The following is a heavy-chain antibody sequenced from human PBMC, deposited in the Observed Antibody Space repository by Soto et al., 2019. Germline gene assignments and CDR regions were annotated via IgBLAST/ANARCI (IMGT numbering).Heavy chain of an antibody. D-gene: IGHD3-10*01. Sequence: SETLSLTCTVSGGSISSSSYYWGWIRQPPGKGLEWIGSIYYSGSTYYNPSLKSRVTISVDTSKNQFSLKLSSVTAADTAVYYCAIWFGGRSTYDYWGQGTLVTVSS. CDR3: AIWFGGRSTYDY. V-gene: IGHV4-39*01. CDR1: GGSISSSSYY. J-gene: IGHJ4*02. CDR2: IYYSGST.